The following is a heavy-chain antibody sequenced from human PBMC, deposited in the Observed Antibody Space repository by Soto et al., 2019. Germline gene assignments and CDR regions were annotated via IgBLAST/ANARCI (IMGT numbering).Heavy chain of an antibody. CDR1: GFTLSGSA. J-gene: IGHJ4*02. Sequence: EVQLVESGGGLVQPGGSLKLSCAASGFTLSGSAMLWVRQTPGKGLEWVGHIRSKANSYATAYAASVKGRFTISRDDSNNTAYLQMHSLKIEDTAVYYCTRPRDDILTGYDYWGQGTLVTVSS. CDR3: TRPRDDILTGYDY. V-gene: IGHV3-73*02. CDR2: IRSKANSYAT. D-gene: IGHD3-9*01.